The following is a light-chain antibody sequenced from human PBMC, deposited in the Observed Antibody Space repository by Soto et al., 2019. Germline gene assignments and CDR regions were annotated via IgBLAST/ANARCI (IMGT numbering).Light chain of an antibody. CDR3: SSYTSSSTLL. J-gene: IGLJ2*01. CDR1: SSDVGGFIY. V-gene: IGLV2-14*01. Sequence: QSVLTQPASVSGSPGQSITISCTGTSSDVGGFIYVSWYQQHPGKAPKLMIYEVNNRPSGVSNRFSASKSGNTASLTISGLQAEDEADYYCSSYTSSSTLLFGGGTKLTVL. CDR2: EVN.